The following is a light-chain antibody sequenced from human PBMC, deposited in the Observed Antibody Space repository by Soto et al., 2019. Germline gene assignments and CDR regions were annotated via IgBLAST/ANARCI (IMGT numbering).Light chain of an antibody. V-gene: IGKV3-11*01. CDR1: QSVSSN. Sequence: ENVLTQSPGTLSLSPGERATLSCRASQSVSSNLAWYQQKPGQAPRLLIYGASTRATGIPARFSGSGSGTDFTLTISSLEPEDFAVYYCQQRSNWRITFGQGTRLEIK. J-gene: IGKJ5*01. CDR2: GAS. CDR3: QQRSNWRIT.